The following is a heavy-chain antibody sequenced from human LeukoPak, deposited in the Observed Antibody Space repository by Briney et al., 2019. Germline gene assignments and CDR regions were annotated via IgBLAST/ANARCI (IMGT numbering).Heavy chain of an antibody. D-gene: IGHD6-13*01. Sequence: QTGRSLRLSCAAPGFTFSSYGMHWVRQAPGRGLEWVAVIWYDGSNKYYADSVKGRFTISRDNSKNTLCLQMNSLRAEDTAVYFCARGDHSSTWTMSLWGQGTLVTVSS. CDR2: IWYDGSNK. CDR3: ARGDHSSTWTMSL. J-gene: IGHJ4*02. CDR1: GFTFSSYG. V-gene: IGHV3-33*01.